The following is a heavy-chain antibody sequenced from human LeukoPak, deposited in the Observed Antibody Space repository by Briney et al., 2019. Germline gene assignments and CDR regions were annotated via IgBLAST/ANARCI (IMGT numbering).Heavy chain of an antibody. D-gene: IGHD3-22*01. V-gene: IGHV3-49*03. CDR1: GFTFGDYA. J-gene: IGHJ4*02. CDR3: TRGGYYDSSGYYYVPDYFDY. CDR2: IRSKAYGGTT. Sequence: GGSLRLSCTASGFTFGDYAMSWFHQAPWKGLEWVGFIRSKAYGGTTEYAASVKGRFTIPRDDSKSIAYLQMNSLKTEDTAVYYCTRGGYYDSSGYYYVPDYFDYWGQGTLVTVSS.